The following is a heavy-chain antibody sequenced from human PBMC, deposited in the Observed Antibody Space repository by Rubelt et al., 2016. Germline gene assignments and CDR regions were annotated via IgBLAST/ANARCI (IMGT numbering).Heavy chain of an antibody. V-gene: IGHV4-34*01. CDR3: ARSRIVVVPAAILNWFDP. D-gene: IGHD2-2*01. CDR1: GGSFSGYY. CDR2: INHSGST. Sequence: QVQLQQWGAGLLKPSETLSLTCAVYGGSFSGYYWSWIRQPPGKGLEWIGEINHSGSTNYNPSLKSRVTIAVDTSKNQFSLKLSSVTAADTAVYYCARSRIVVVPAAILNWFDPWGQGTLVTVSS. J-gene: IGHJ5*02.